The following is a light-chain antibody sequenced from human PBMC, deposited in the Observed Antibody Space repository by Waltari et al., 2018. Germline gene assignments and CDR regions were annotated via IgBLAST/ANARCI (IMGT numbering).Light chain of an antibody. CDR3: QHSHSTPIT. Sequence: DIQMTQSPSFLSASVVDRVTITCRASQNINKFLNWYQQKPGKAPKFLIYAASLLQTGVPSRFRGSGSGTEFTLTIDSLQPEDFATYFCQHSHSTPITFGPGTTVDV. V-gene: IGKV1-39*01. CDR1: QNINKF. CDR2: AAS. J-gene: IGKJ3*01.